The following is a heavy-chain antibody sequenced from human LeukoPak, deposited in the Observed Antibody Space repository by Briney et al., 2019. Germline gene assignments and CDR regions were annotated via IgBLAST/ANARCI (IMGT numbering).Heavy chain of an antibody. CDR1: GGSISSYY. CDR3: ARNAGSYAPGGAFDI. Sequence: PSETLSLTCTVSGGSISSYYWSWIRQPPGKGLEWIGYIYYSGSTNYNPSLKSRVTISVDTSKNQFSLKLSSVTAADTAVYYCARNAGSYAPGGAFDIWGQGQWSPSLQ. J-gene: IGHJ3*02. D-gene: IGHD1-26*01. CDR2: IYYSGST. V-gene: IGHV4-59*01.